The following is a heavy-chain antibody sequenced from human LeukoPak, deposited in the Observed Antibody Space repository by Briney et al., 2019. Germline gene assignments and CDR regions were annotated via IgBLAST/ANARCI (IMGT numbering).Heavy chain of an antibody. CDR1: GYTFTSYY. CDR3: ARSSLGDSDILTGYYFATPNFDY. J-gene: IGHJ4*02. CDR2: INPNSGGT. V-gene: IGHV1-2*02. D-gene: IGHD3-9*01. Sequence: ASVKVSCKASGYTFTSYYMHWERQAPGQGLEWMGWINPNSGGTNYAQKFQGRVTMTRDTSISTAYMELSRLRSDDTAVYYCARSSLGDSDILTGYYFATPNFDYWGQGTLVTVSS.